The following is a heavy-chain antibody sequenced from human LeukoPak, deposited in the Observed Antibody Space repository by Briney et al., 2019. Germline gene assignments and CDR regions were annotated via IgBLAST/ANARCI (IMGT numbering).Heavy chain of an antibody. D-gene: IGHD6-13*01. CDR1: GGSISTYY. Sequence: PETLSLTCTVSGGSISTYYGRWGRETPGGGGGWVGYIYYSGSTNYNPSLKSRVTISVATSKNQFSLKLTSVTAADTAVYYCARDSRRYSSSGTWFDPWGQGTLVTVSS. CDR2: IYYSGST. J-gene: IGHJ5*02. V-gene: IGHV4-59*01. CDR3: ARDSRRYSSSGTWFDP.